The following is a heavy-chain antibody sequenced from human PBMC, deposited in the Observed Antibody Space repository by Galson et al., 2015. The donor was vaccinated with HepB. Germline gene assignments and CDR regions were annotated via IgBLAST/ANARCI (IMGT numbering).Heavy chain of an antibody. CDR2: ISSSSGTYT. CDR1: GFTFRDYY. J-gene: IGHJ4*02. D-gene: IGHD4-17*01. CDR3: ARAEDSHYGDHTHFDS. V-gene: IGHV3-11*06. Sequence: SLRLSCAASGFTFRDYYMSWIRQTPGKGLEWLSYISSSSGTYTNYADSVKGRLTISRDNAENSLYLQMSSIRVEDTAVYYCARAEDSHYGDHTHFDSWGQGTLVTVSS.